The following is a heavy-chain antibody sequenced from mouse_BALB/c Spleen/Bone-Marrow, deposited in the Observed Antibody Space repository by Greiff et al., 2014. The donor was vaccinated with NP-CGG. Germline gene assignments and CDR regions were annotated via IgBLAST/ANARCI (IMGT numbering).Heavy chain of an antibody. CDR3: TRDRGVQGYAMDY. J-gene: IGHJ4*01. V-gene: IGHV5-4*02. CDR2: ISDGGSYV. CDR1: GFTFSDFY. D-gene: IGHD2-14*01. Sequence: VQLQQPGGGLVKPGGSLKLSCAASGFTFSDFYMYWVRQTPEKRLEWVATISDGGSYVYYPDSVKGRFTISRDDAKNNLYLQMSSLKSEDTAMYYCTRDRGVQGYAMDYWGQGTSVTVSS.